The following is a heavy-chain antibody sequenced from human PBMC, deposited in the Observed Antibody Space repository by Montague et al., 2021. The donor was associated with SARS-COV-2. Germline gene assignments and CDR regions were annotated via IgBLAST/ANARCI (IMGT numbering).Heavy chain of an antibody. J-gene: IGHJ3*02. Sequence: SETLSLTCTVSGGSISSYYWSWIRQPPGKGLEWIGYIYYGGSTNYNPSLKSRVTISVDTSKNQFSLKLSSVTAADTAVYYCARQYYDSSGEDAFDIWGQGTRVPVSS. V-gene: IGHV4-59*08. CDR1: GGSISSYY. CDR2: IYYGGST. CDR3: ARQYYDSSGEDAFDI. D-gene: IGHD3-22*01.